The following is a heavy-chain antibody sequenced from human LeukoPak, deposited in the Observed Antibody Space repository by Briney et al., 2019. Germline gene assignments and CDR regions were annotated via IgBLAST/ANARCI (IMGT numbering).Heavy chain of an antibody. V-gene: IGHV3-23*01. CDR3: AKDHPSGYYFDY. CDR1: GFTFSTYA. Sequence: GGSLRLSCAASGFTFSTYAMSWIRQAPGKGLEWVSAISGSGGSTFNADSVKGRFTISRDNSKNTLFLQMNSLRAEDTAIYYCAKDHPSGYYFDYWGQGTLVTVSS. CDR2: ISGSGGST. D-gene: IGHD1-14*01. J-gene: IGHJ4*02.